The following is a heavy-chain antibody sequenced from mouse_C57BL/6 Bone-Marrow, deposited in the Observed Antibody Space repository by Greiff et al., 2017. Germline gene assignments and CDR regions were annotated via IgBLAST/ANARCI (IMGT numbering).Heavy chain of an antibody. CDR1: GYTFTTYP. CDR2: FHPYTDDT. Sequence: QVQLQQSGAELVKPGASVKMSCKASGYTFTTYPIEWMKQNPGKSLEWIGNFHPYTDDTKYNEKFKGKVTLTVEKSSITVYLELSRLTSDDSAVYDCAIYGYDLDYWGQGTTLTVSA. J-gene: IGHJ2*01. D-gene: IGHD2-2*01. CDR3: AIYGYDLDY. V-gene: IGHV1-47*01.